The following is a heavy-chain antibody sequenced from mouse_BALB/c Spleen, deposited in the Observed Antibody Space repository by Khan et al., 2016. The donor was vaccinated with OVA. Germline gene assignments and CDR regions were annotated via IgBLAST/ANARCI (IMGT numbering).Heavy chain of an antibody. J-gene: IGHJ2*01. CDR2: INPTSDYT. CDR1: GYTFTTYW. CDR3: ARDRIDY. Sequence: QVRLQQSGAELAKPGASVKMSCKASGYTFTTYWMHWVKQRPGQGLEWIGYINPTSDYTDYNEKFKDKATLSADKSSSTAYMQLSSLTSDDSAVYYCARDRIDYWGQGTTLTVSS. V-gene: IGHV1-7*01.